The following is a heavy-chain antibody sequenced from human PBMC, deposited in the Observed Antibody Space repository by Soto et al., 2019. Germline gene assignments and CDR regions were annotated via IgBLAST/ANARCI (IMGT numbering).Heavy chain of an antibody. CDR2: INANSGGT. CDR3: AASRGYCVNTNCYNSPFDY. V-gene: IGHV1-2*02. Sequence: ASVKVSCKASGYTFTGYYMHWVRQAPGQGLEWMGWINANSGGTNYEQKFQGRVTMTRDTSISTAYMELSRLRSDDTAVYYCAASRGYCVNTNCYNSPFDYWGQGTLVTISS. D-gene: IGHD2-2*02. J-gene: IGHJ4*02. CDR1: GYTFTGYY.